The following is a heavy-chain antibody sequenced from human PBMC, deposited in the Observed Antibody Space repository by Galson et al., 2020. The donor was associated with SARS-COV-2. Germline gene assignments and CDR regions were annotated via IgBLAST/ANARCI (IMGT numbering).Heavy chain of an antibody. J-gene: IGHJ3*01. V-gene: IGHV4-4*02. CDR1: GGSIITRDW. CDR3: ARVGVDKSGSGPSAAFDF. CDR2: IHHGGST. Sequence: SETLSLTCVVSGGSIITRDWWSWVRPPPGKGLEWIGEIHHGGSTNYNQPLNSQVTISMHKSKNQFSLKWTYVTAADTALYYCARVGVDKSGSGPSAAFDFWGQGTMVTVSS. D-gene: IGHD3-10*01.